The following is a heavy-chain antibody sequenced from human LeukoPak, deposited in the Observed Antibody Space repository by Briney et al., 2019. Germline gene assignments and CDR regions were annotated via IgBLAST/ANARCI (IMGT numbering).Heavy chain of an antibody. CDR2: ISSSSSYI. J-gene: IGHJ6*03. D-gene: IGHD3-3*01. CDR3: AKDRRVDYYYMDV. Sequence: GGSLRLSCAASGFTFSSYSMNWVRQAPGKELEWVSSISSSSSYIYYADSVKGRFTISRDNAKNTLYLQMNSLRAEDTAVYYCAKDRRVDYYYMDVWGKGTTVTVSS. CDR1: GFTFSSYS. V-gene: IGHV3-21*01.